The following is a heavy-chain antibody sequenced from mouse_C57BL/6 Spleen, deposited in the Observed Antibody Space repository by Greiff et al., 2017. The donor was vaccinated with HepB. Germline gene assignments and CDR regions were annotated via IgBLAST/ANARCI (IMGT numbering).Heavy chain of an antibody. D-gene: IGHD1-1*01. J-gene: IGHJ1*03. CDR1: GFNIKDDY. Sequence: EVQLLQSGAVLVRPGASVKLSCTASGFNIKDDYMHWVKQRPEQGLEWIGWIDPENGDTEYASKFQGKATITADTSSNTDYLQLSSLTSEDTAVYYSTSIYYYGRSRYWYYDVWGKGTRVTVAS. V-gene: IGHV14-4*01. CDR3: TSIYYYGRSRYWYYDV. CDR2: IDPENGDT.